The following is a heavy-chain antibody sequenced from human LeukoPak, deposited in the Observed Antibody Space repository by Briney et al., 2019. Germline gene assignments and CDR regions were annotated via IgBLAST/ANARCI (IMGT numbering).Heavy chain of an antibody. CDR2: INHSGST. Sequence: SETLSLTCAVYGGSFSGYYWSWIRQPPGKGLEWIGEINHSGSTNYNPSLKSRVTISVDTSKNQFSLKLSSVTAADTAVYYCASFYPWDYWGQGTLVTVSS. CDR3: ASFYPWDY. J-gene: IGHJ4*02. CDR1: GGSFSGYY. D-gene: IGHD3-16*02. V-gene: IGHV4-34*01.